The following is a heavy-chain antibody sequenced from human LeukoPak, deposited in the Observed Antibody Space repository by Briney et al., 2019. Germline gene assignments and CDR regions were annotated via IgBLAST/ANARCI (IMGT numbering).Heavy chain of an antibody. CDR3: AKRNCSGGTCYPIDY. CDR2: ISAGGGTT. D-gene: IGHD2-15*01. J-gene: IGHJ4*02. Sequence: GGSLRLSCAASGFTFSSYGMNWVRQAPGKGLEWVSIISAGGGTTYYADSVKGRFIISRDNSKNTLYLQMNSLRAADTAVYYCAKRNCSGGTCYPIDYWGQGTLVTVSS. V-gene: IGHV3-23*01. CDR1: GFTFSSYG.